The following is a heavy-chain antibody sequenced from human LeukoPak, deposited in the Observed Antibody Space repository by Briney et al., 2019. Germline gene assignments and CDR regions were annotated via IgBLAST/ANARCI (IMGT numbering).Heavy chain of an antibody. CDR3: ARDLSRSRPFDY. D-gene: IGHD3-16*02. V-gene: IGHV3-48*02. Sequence: GGSLRLSCAASGFTFSSYAMSWVRQAPGKGLEWVSFISGSSSTIYYADSVKGRFTISRDTAKNSLYLQMNSLRDEDTAMYYCARDLSRSRPFDYWGQGTLVTVSS. CDR1: GFTFSSYA. J-gene: IGHJ4*02. CDR2: ISGSSSTI.